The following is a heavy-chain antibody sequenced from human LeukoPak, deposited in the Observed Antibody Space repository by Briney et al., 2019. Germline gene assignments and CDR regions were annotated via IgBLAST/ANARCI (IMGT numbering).Heavy chain of an antibody. Sequence: SGGSLRLSCTTSGFTFGDYAMSWVRQAPGKGLEWVAFIRSNAYGGTTEYAASVRGRFTISRDDSKTIAYLQMNSLKTEDTAVYYCTQMRGQLRLIDAFDMWGQGTMVTVSS. V-gene: IGHV3-49*04. CDR3: TQMRGQLRLIDAFDM. D-gene: IGHD5-18*01. J-gene: IGHJ3*02. CDR2: IRSNAYGGTT. CDR1: GFTFGDYA.